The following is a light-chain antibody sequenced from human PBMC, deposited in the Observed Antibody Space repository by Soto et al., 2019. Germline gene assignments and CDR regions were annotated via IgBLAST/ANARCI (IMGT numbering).Light chain of an antibody. CDR1: QSVRSSY. CDR3: QQYGSSPDT. Sequence: EIVLTQSPGTLSLSPGERATLSCRASQSVRSSYLAWYQQRPGQAPRLLIYGASTRAKGIPDRFSGSGSGTDFTLTISRLEPEDFAMYYWQQYGSSPDTFGQGTKLEIK. V-gene: IGKV3-20*01. J-gene: IGKJ2*01. CDR2: GAS.